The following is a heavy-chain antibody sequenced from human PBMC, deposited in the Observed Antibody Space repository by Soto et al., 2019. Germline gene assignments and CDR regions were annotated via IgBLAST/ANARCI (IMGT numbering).Heavy chain of an antibody. J-gene: IGHJ6*02. V-gene: IGHV4-61*01. CDR2: IFDAAPA. D-gene: IGHD6-13*01. CDR3: ARERRRRADGFIYYYAMEG. Sequence: QGQLQESGPGLMKPSGTLSLICSVSGESVGRGTNYWSWVRQAPGRGLEWIGYIFDAAPAIYNPSVDSHVSISLDATQNQCSLKLNSLTAADTAIYYCARERRRRADGFIYYYAMEGWGQGTSVTVS. CDR1: GESVGRGTNY.